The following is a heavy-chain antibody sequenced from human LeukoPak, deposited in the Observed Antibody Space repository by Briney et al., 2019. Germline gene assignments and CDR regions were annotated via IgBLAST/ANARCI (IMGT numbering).Heavy chain of an antibody. V-gene: IGHV3-21*01. CDR2: ISSSSDYI. Sequence: GGSLRLSCAASGFTFNNYIMNWVRQAPGKGLEWVSSISSSSDYIYYADSVKGRFTISRDNSKNTLYLQMNSLRGEDTAVYYCAKDSLRERIVGSTTRGVNDYWGQGTLVTVSS. CDR3: AKDSLRERIVGSTTRGVNDY. D-gene: IGHD1-26*01. J-gene: IGHJ4*02. CDR1: GFTFNNYI.